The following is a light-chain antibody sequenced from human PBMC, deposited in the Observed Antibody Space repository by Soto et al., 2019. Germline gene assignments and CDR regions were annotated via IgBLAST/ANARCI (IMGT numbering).Light chain of an antibody. CDR3: QQANAFPLT. CDR1: QGVGSL. J-gene: IGKJ4*01. Sequence: DFQMTQSPSSVSASVGDTVTITCRAHQGVGSLLAWYQQRPGKAPTLLIYDASNLQIGVPSRFSGSGSGTDFSLTISSLQPEDFATYYCQQANAFPLTFGGGTKVEIQ. CDR2: DAS. V-gene: IGKV1-12*01.